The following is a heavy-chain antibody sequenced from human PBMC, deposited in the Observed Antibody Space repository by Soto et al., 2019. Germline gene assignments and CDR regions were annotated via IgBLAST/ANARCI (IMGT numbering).Heavy chain of an antibody. J-gene: IGHJ4*02. V-gene: IGHV4-31*03. CDR1: GGSISTVGHY. Sequence: ASETLSLTCSVSGGSISTVGHYWTWIRQPPGKGLEWIGSIYHTGSTYYSKSLRSRLTMSVDTSKSQFSLRLSSVTAADTAVYYCARATGTLRSRNCDYWGQGSLVTVSS. D-gene: IGHD1-1*01. CDR3: ARATGTLRSRNCDY. CDR2: IYHTGST.